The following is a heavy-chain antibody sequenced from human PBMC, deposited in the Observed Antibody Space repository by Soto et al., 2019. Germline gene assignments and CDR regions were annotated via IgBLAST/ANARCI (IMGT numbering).Heavy chain of an antibody. Sequence: PSETLSLTCTVSGGSISSYYWSWIRQPPGKGLEWIGYIYYSGSTNYNPSLKSRVTISVDTSKNQFSLKLSSVTAADTAVYYCARGITGIVGATKGGYYYYGMDVWGQGTTVTVSS. CDR3: ARGITGIVGATKGGYYYYGMDV. D-gene: IGHD1-26*01. CDR1: GGSISSYY. V-gene: IGHV4-59*01. J-gene: IGHJ6*02. CDR2: IYYSGST.